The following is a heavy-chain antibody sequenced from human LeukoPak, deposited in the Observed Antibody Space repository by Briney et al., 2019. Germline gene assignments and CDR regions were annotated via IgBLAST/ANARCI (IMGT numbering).Heavy chain of an antibody. Sequence: SETLSLTCTVSGGSISSSSYYWGWLRQPPGKGLECIGSIHCSGSNYYHPSLKRRVTISVDTSKNQFSLKLSSVTAADTAVYYCARQPPLYSSSWYRETPRDYWGQGTLVTVSS. CDR3: ARQPPLYSSSWYRETPRDY. J-gene: IGHJ4*02. V-gene: IGHV4-39*01. CDR1: GGSISSSSYY. CDR2: IHCSGSN. D-gene: IGHD6-13*01.